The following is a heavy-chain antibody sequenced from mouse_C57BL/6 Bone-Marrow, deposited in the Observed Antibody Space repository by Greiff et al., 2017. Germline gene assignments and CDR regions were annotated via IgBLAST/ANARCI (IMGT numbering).Heavy chain of an antibody. D-gene: IGHD1-1*01. V-gene: IGHV1-64*01. CDR1: GYPFPSYW. CDR3: ARGYYGSTWYFDV. Sequence: QVQLKQPGAELLKPGASVKLSCKASGYPFPSYWLHWVKQRPGQGLEWIGMIHPISGSTNYNEKFKSKATLTVDKSSSTAYMQLSSLTSEDSAVYYCARGYYGSTWYFDVWGTGTTVTVSS. J-gene: IGHJ1*03. CDR2: IHPISGST.